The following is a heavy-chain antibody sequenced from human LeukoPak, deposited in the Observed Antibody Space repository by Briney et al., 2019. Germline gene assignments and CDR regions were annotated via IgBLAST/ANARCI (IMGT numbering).Heavy chain of an antibody. V-gene: IGHV3-23*01. D-gene: IGHD3-16*01. CDR3: ARLTSIIGLGGPNY. J-gene: IGHJ4*02. CDR2: ISGSGGST. CDR1: GFTFSSYA. Sequence: PGGSLRLSCAASGFTFSSYAMNWVRQAPGKGLEWVSAISGSGGSTYYADSVKGRFTISRDNSKNTLYLQMNSLRAEDTAVYYCARLTSIIGLGGPNYWGQGTLVTVSS.